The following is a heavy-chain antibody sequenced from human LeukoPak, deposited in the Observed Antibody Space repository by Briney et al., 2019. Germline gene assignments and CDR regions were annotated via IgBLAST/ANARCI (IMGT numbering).Heavy chain of an antibody. CDR2: INPNSGGT. CDR1: GYTFTGYY. D-gene: IGHD3/OR15-3a*01. CDR3: ARVATSRTGYFDD. V-gene: IGHV1-2*04. J-gene: IGHJ4*02. Sequence: ASVKVSCKASGYTFTGYYMHWVRQAPGQGLEWMGWINPNSGGTNYAQKFQGWVTMTRDTSISTAYMELSRLRSDDTAVYYCARVATSRTGYFDDWGQGTLVTVSS.